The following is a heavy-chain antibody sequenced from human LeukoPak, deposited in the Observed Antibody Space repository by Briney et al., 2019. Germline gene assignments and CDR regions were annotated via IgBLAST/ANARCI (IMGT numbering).Heavy chain of an antibody. D-gene: IGHD3-10*01. CDR1: GGSFSGYY. J-gene: IGHJ5*02. Sequence: PSETLSLTCAVYGGSFSGYYWSWIRQPPGKGLEWIGEINHSGSTNYNPSLKSRFPISVDTSKNQFSLKLSSVTAADTAVYYCARAVLWFGNWFAPWGQGTLVTVSS. CDR2: INHSGST. CDR3: ARAVLWFGNWFAP. V-gene: IGHV4-34*01.